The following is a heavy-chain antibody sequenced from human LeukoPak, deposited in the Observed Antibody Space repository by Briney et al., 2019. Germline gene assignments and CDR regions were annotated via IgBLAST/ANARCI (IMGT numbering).Heavy chain of an antibody. V-gene: IGHV1/OR15-3*02. J-gene: IGHJ5*02. Sequence: ASVKVSCKASGYTFTSYYMHWVRQAPGQRLEWMGWINAGNGNTRYSQRFQGRVTITRDTSASTVYMELSSLRSEDTAMYYCAREVRGSYHWFDPWGQGTLVTVSS. CDR3: AREVRGSYHWFDP. D-gene: IGHD1-26*01. CDR2: INAGNGNT. CDR1: GYTFTSYY.